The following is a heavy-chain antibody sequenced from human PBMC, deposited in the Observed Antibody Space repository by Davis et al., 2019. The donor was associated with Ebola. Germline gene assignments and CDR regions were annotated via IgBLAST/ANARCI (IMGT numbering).Heavy chain of an antibody. CDR2: IYPGDSET. D-gene: IGHD3-22*01. Sequence: KVSCKGSGYTFTSYWIAWVRQVPGKGLEWMGSIYPGDSETRYSPSLQGQATISVDKSISTAYLRWSSLKASDTAMYYCAKQESLYGSSDYWGQGTLVTVSS. V-gene: IGHV5-51*01. J-gene: IGHJ4*02. CDR3: AKQESLYGSSDY. CDR1: GYTFTSYW.